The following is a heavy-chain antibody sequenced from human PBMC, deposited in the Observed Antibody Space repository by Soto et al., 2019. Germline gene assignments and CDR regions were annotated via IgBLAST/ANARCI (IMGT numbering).Heavy chain of an antibody. Sequence: ASVKVSCKASGYTFTGYYMHWVRQAPGQGLEWMGWINPNSGGTNYAQKFQGWVTMTRDTSISTAYTELSRLRSDDTAVYYCARDFSMVIVAPGYWGQGTLVTAPQ. CDR3: ARDFSMVIVAPGY. D-gene: IGHD5-12*01. V-gene: IGHV1-2*04. CDR1: GYTFTGYY. J-gene: IGHJ4*02. CDR2: INPNSGGT.